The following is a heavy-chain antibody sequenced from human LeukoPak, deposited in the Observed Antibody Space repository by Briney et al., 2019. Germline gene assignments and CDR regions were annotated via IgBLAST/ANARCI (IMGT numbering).Heavy chain of an antibody. J-gene: IGHJ4*02. V-gene: IGHV3-74*01. CDR1: GFTFSSYW. D-gene: IGHD3-22*01. Sequence: PGGSLRLSCEGSGFTFSSYWMYWVRQAPGKGLVWVSRINSDGTSISYADSVKGRFTVSRDNAKNTLYLQMNSLRVEDTAVYYCARSANYFDTSGQDYWGQGTLITVSS. CDR2: INSDGTSI. CDR3: ARSANYFDTSGQDY.